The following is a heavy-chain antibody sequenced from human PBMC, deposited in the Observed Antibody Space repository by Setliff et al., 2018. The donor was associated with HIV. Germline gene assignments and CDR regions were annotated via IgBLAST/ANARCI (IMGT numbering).Heavy chain of an antibody. CDR2: INHNKSS. D-gene: IGHD5-12*01. V-gene: IGHV4-34*01. CDR3: ARLGAEGFSDYDWVDY. J-gene: IGHJ4*02. CDR1: GESLSDYY. Sequence: SETLSLTCAVYGESLSDYYWSWIRQPPGKGLEWIGEINHNKSSDYNPSLKSRVTMSVDTSKNQFSLNLNSVTAADTAVYYCARLGAEGFSDYDWVDYWGQGTLVTVSS.